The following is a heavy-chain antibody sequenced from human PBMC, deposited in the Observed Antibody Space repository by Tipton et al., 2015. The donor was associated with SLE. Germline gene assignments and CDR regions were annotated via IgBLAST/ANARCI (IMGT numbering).Heavy chain of an antibody. CDR2: INHSGST. J-gene: IGHJ4*02. Sequence: TLSLTCTVSGGSVSSGSYYWSWIRQPPGKGLEWIGEINHSGSTNYNPSLKSRVTISVDTSKNQFSLKLSSVTAADTAVYYCARGVVRFDYWGQGTLVTVSS. CDR1: GGSVSSGSYY. D-gene: IGHD3-10*01. CDR3: ARGVVRFDY. V-gene: IGHV4-39*07.